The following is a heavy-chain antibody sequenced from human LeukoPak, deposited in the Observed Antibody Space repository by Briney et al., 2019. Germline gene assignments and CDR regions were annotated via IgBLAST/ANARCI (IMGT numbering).Heavy chain of an antibody. CDR3: ARGTYYYGSGVDY. V-gene: IGHV3-30-3*01. J-gene: IGHJ4*02. CDR2: ISYDGSNK. CDR1: GFTFSGYP. Sequence: GGSLRLSCAASGFTFSGYPIHWVRQAPGKGLEWVAVISYDGSNKYYADSVKGRFTISRDNSKNTLYLQMNSLRAEDTAVYYCARGTYYYGSGVDYWGQGTLVTVSS. D-gene: IGHD3-10*01.